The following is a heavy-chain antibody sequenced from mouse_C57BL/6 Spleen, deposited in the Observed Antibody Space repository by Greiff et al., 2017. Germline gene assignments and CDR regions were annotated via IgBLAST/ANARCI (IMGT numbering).Heavy chain of an antibody. CDR1: GYSFTDYN. Sequence: EVQLQQSGPELVKPGASVKISCKASGYSFTDYNMNWVKQSNGKSLEWIGVINPNYGTTSSNQQFKGKATLTVDQSSRTAYMQLNSLTSEDSAVYYCARMTPEDATVVEAYGGQGTLVTVSA. D-gene: IGHD1-1*01. J-gene: IGHJ3*01. CDR2: INPNYGTT. CDR3: ARMTPEDATVVEAY. V-gene: IGHV1-39*01.